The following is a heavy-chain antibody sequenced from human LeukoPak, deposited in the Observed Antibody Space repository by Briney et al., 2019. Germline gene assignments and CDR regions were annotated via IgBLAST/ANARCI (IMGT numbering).Heavy chain of an antibody. CDR2: IYHSGST. V-gene: IGHV4-38-2*01. CDR1: GYSISSGYY. Sequence: PSETLSLTCAVSGYSISSGYYWGWIRQPPGKGLEWIGSIYHSGSTYYNPSLKSRVTISVDTSKNQFSLKLSSVTAADTAVCYCARLGRCSSTSCFDPWGQGTLVTVSS. J-gene: IGHJ5*02. D-gene: IGHD2-2*01. CDR3: ARLGRCSSTSCFDP.